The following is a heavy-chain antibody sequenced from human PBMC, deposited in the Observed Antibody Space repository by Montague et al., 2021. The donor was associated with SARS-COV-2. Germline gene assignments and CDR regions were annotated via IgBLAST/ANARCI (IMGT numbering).Heavy chain of an antibody. CDR2: IYYSGST. J-gene: IGHJ4*02. CDR1: GGSISSGGYY. CDR3: ARASGKKTIFGVVISYFDY. Sequence: TLSLTCTVSGGSISSGGYYWSWIRQHPGKGLERIGYIYYSGSTYYSPSLKSRVTISVDTSKNQFSLKLSSVTAADTAVYYCARASGKKTIFGVVISYFDYWGQGTLVTVSS. D-gene: IGHD3-3*01. V-gene: IGHV4-31*03.